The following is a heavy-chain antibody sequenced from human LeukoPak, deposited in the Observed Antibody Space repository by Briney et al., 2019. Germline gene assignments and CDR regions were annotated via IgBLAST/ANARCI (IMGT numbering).Heavy chain of an antibody. D-gene: IGHD3-10*01. Sequence: ASVKVSCKASGGTFSSYAISWVRQAPGQGLEWMGGIIPIFGTANYAQKFQGRVTITADKSTSTAYMELSSLRSEDTAVYYCARALITMVRGVMIAAFDIWGQGTMVTVSS. J-gene: IGHJ3*02. CDR3: ARALITMVRGVMIAAFDI. CDR1: GGTFSSYA. CDR2: IIPIFGTA. V-gene: IGHV1-69*06.